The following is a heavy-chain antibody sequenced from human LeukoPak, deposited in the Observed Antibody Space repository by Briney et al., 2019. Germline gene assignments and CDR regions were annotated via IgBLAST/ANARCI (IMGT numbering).Heavy chain of an antibody. CDR2: ISYDGSSK. CDR1: GFTFRSHG. J-gene: IGHJ4*02. D-gene: IGHD3-16*01. Sequence: RSGGSLRLSCAASGFTFRSHGMHWVRQAPGKGLEWVAVISYDGSSKYYADSVKGRFTISRDNSKNTLYLQMNSLRAEDTAVYYCAKDGLRDYDYAIYRAYWGQGTLVTVSS. V-gene: IGHV3-30*18. CDR3: AKDGLRDYDYAIYRAY.